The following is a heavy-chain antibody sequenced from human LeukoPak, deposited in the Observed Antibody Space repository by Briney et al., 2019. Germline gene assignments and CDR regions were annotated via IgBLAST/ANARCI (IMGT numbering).Heavy chain of an antibody. CDR1: GFTFSSYA. Sequence: PGGSLRLSCAASGFTFSSYAMSWVRQAPGKGLEWVSVISGSGGTTYYADSVKGRFTISRDNAKNSLHLQMNSLRAEDTAVYYCARGYSSGWYGSFWGQGTLVTVSS. V-gene: IGHV3-23*01. CDR3: ARGYSSGWYGSF. J-gene: IGHJ4*02. D-gene: IGHD6-19*01. CDR2: ISGSGGTT.